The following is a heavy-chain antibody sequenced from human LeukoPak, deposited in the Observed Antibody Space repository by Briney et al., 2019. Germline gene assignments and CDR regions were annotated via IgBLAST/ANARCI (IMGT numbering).Heavy chain of an antibody. J-gene: IGHJ4*02. Sequence: SETLSLTCVVYGGSFSGYYWSWIRQPPGKGLEWIGEIDQSGTTNYNPSLKSRVSISVDTSKKQFSLTLTSMTAADTAVYYCARVPHYYFGYGYFDSGGQGTLVTVSS. V-gene: IGHV4-34*01. CDR3: ARVPHYYFGYGYFDS. D-gene: IGHD3-10*01. CDR1: GGSFSGYY. CDR2: IDQSGTT.